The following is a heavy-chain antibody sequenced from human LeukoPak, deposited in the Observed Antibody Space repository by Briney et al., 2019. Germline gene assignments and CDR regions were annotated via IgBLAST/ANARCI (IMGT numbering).Heavy chain of an antibody. V-gene: IGHV1-18*01. CDR1: NYTFTGYG. CDR3: ARDGSGVWFDY. CDR2: INAYNGDT. D-gene: IGHD3-10*01. Sequence: ASVKVSCKASNYTFTGYGISWVRLAPGQGLEWMAWINAYNGDTNYAQKLQGRVTLTTDTSTSTAYMELRSLRSDDTAVYYCARDGSGVWFDYWGQGTLVTVSS. J-gene: IGHJ4*02.